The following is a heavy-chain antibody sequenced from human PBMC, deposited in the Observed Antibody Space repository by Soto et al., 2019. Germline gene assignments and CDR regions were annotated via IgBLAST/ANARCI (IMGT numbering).Heavy chain of an antibody. V-gene: IGHV1-24*01. J-gene: IGHJ4*02. CDR3: ATVYYYDSSGSIYFDY. Sequence: AASVKVSCKVSGYTLTELSMHWVRQAPGKGLEWMGGFDPEDGETIYAQKFQGRVTMTEDTSTDTAYMELSSLRSEDTAVYYCATVYYYDSSGSIYFDYWGQGTLVTVSS. D-gene: IGHD3-22*01. CDR1: GYTLTELS. CDR2: FDPEDGET.